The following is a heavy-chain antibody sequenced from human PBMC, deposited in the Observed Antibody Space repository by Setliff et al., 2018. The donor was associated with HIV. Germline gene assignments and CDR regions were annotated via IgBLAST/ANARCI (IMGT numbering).Heavy chain of an antibody. D-gene: IGHD5-18*01. Sequence: GGSLRLSCAASGFTLTDYTMNWVRQAPGKGLEWVSFISSTGINKFHADSMKGRFTISRDTATNTLFLLMNNLRAEDTALYYCAKGFRPVDTALVSGPTYWGQGIRVTVSS. J-gene: IGHJ4*02. CDR1: GFTLTDYT. CDR2: ISSTGINK. V-gene: IGHV3-21*06. CDR3: AKGFRPVDTALVSGPTY.